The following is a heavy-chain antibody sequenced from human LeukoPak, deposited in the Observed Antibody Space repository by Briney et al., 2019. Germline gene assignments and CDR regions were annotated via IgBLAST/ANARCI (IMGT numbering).Heavy chain of an antibody. CDR3: ARDLRSEWLRFSYDYGMDV. CDR2: VSAYNGNT. Sequence: ASVKVSCKASGYTFTSYGISWVRQAPGQGLEWMGWVSAYNGNTNYAQKLQGRVTMTTDTSTSTAYMELRSLRSDDTAVYYCARDLRSEWLRFSYDYGMDVWGQGTTVTVSS. CDR1: GYTFTSYG. J-gene: IGHJ6*02. D-gene: IGHD5-12*01. V-gene: IGHV1-18*01.